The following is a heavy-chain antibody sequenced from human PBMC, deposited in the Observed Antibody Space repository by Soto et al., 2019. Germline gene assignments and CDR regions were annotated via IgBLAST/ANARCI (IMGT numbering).Heavy chain of an antibody. CDR3: AREIGIAAAGIHWFDP. CDR1: GGTFSSYA. Sequence: SVKVSCKASGGTFSSYAISWVRQAPGRGLEWMGGIIPIFGTANYAQKFQGRVTITADESTSTAYMELSSLRSEDTAVYYCAREIGIAAAGIHWFDPWGQGTLVTVSS. CDR2: IIPIFGTA. D-gene: IGHD6-13*01. J-gene: IGHJ5*02. V-gene: IGHV1-69*13.